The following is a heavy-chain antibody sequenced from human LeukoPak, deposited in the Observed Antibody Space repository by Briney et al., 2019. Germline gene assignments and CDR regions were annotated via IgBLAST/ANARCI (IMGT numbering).Heavy chain of an antibody. CDR1: GYAFTMYE. Sequence: ASVSVSSKPSGYAFTMYEINWVRQATGQGQKWMGWMNPNSGRAGYAQKVQGRVTITRNTSISTAYMELSRLRSEDTAVYYCARGRSTGYPYYFEYWGQGTLVTVSS. CDR2: MNPNSGRA. J-gene: IGHJ4*02. V-gene: IGHV1-8*03. CDR3: ARGRSTGYPYYFEY. D-gene: IGHD5-12*01.